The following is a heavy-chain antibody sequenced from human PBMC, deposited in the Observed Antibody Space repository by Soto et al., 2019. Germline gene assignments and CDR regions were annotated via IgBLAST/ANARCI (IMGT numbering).Heavy chain of an antibody. CDR3: ARVVPGAEAWFGP. Sequence: QVQLVPAGGEVKRPGASVKVSCKTSGYTFSNYGITWVRQAPGQPLEWLGWISLYSDGTNYAQKFQGRVSMTTDTSTATAYMERRSLRSDDTAVYYCARVVPGAEAWFGPWGQGTLVTVSS. D-gene: IGHD2-2*01. J-gene: IGHJ5*02. CDR1: GYTFSNYG. CDR2: ISLYSDGT. V-gene: IGHV1-18*01.